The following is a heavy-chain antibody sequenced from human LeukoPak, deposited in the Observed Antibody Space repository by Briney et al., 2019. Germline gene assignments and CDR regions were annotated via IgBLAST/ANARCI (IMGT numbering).Heavy chain of an antibody. D-gene: IGHD3-22*01. CDR1: GYTFTSYG. Sequence: ASVKVSCKASGYTFTSYGISWVRQAPGQGLEWMGWISAYNGNTNYAQKLQGRVTMTTDTSTSTAYMELRSLRYDDTAVYYCARRSDSSGYYVRVFDYWGQGTLVTVSS. J-gene: IGHJ4*02. CDR3: ARRSDSSGYYVRVFDY. CDR2: ISAYNGNT. V-gene: IGHV1-18*01.